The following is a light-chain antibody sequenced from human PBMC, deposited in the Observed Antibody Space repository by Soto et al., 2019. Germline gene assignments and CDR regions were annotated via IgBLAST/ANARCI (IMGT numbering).Light chain of an antibody. Sequence: QSALTQPASVSGSPGQSIAISCTGTTSGVGSYNYVSWYQQHPGKAPKVIIYDVSNRPSGVSDRFSGSKSGNTASLTISGLQDEDEADYYCSSYTSSSTYVFGGGTKVTVL. V-gene: IGLV2-14*01. CDR1: TSGVGSYNY. CDR2: DVS. J-gene: IGLJ1*01. CDR3: SSYTSSSTYV.